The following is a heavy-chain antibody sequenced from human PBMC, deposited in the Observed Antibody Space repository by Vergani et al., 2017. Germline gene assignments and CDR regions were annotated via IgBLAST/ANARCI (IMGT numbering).Heavy chain of an antibody. CDR2: IYYSGST. Sequence: QLQLQESGPGLVKPSETLSLTCTVSGGSISSSSYYWGWIRQPPGTGLEWIGSIYYSGSTYYNPSLKSRVTISVDTSTNQFSLKLSSVTAADTAVYYCARKLPLGYCSGGSCYTNWFDPWGQGTLVTVSS. CDR3: ARKLPLGYCSGGSCYTNWFDP. CDR1: GGSISSSSYY. J-gene: IGHJ5*02. D-gene: IGHD2-15*01. V-gene: IGHV4-39*01.